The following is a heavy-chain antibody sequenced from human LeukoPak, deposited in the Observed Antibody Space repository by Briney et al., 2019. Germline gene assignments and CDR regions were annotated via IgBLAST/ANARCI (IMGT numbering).Heavy chain of an antibody. Sequence: GGSQRLSCAASGYTFFNYAVTGVRQAPGKGLEWVSSISHDGASTHYADSVKGRFTISSDNSKNTVFLQMDSLRAEDTAVYFCAKYGSGQLWLLGWYFDFWGRGTLVSVSS. CDR2: ISHDGAST. V-gene: IGHV3-23*01. J-gene: IGHJ2*01. CDR3: AKYGSGQLWLLGWYFDF. D-gene: IGHD3-16*01. CDR1: GYTFFNYA.